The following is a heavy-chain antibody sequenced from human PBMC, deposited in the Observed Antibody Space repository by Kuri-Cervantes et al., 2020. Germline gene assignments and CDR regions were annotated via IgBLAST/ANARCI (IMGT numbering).Heavy chain of an antibody. D-gene: IGHD1-26*01. CDR3: AKGVVGATGYMGV. V-gene: IGHV3-7*03. Sequence: GGSLRLSCAASGFTFSSYSMNWVRQAPGKGLEWVANIKQDGSEKYYVDSVKGRFTISRDNAKNSLYLQMNSLRAEDTAVYYCAKGVVGATGYMGVWGKGTTVTVSS. CDR1: GFTFSSYS. CDR2: IKQDGSEK. J-gene: IGHJ6*03.